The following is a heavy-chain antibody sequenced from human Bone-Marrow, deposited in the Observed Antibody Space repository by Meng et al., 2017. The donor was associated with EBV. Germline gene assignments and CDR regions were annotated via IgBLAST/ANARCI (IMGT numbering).Heavy chain of an antibody. Sequence: GQLLVAGAEVKKPGSPLKVSCRTSGGTFRRDAVSWVRQAPGQVLEWMGGLIPMVGAPHYAQKFQGRVTIIADESTSTHSMELNSLRSEDTAMYYCASESGRGFTPDYWGQGTLVTVSS. V-gene: IGHV1-69*01. J-gene: IGHJ4*02. CDR2: LIPMVGAP. CDR1: GGTFRRDA. D-gene: IGHD3-10*01. CDR3: ASESGRGFTPDY.